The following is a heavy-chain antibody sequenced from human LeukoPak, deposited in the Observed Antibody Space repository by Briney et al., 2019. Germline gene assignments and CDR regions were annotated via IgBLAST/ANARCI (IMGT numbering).Heavy chain of an antibody. CDR1: SGSISISSYY. CDR3: ARLVVGATFDY. CDR2: IYYSGST. D-gene: IGHD1-26*01. J-gene: IGHJ4*02. Sequence: SETLSLTCTVSSGSISISSYYWGWIRQPPGKGLEWIGNIYYSGSTYYNPSLKSRVTISVDTSKNQFSLRLSSVTAADTAVYYCARLVVGATFDYWGQGTLVTVSS. V-gene: IGHV4-39*01.